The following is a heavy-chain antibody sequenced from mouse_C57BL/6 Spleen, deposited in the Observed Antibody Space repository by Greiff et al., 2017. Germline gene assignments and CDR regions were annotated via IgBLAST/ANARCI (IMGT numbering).Heavy chain of an antibody. CDR3: ARHEGYGYPYYAMDY. J-gene: IGHJ4*01. CDR2: FYPGSGSI. CDR1: GYTFTEYT. D-gene: IGHD2-2*01. V-gene: IGHV1-62-2*01. Sequence: QVHVKQSGAELVKPGASVKLSCKASGYTFTEYTIHWVKQRSGQGLEWIGWFYPGSGSIKYNEKFKDKATLTADKSSSTVYMELSRLTSEDSAVYFCARHEGYGYPYYAMDYWGQGTSVTVSS.